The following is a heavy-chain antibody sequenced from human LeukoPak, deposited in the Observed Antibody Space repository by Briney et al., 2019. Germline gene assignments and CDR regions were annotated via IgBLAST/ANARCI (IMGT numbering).Heavy chain of an antibody. CDR1: GFTFSHYA. Sequence: PGGSLRLSCAASGFTFSHYAMSWVRQAPGKGLEWVSAISGSGGSTYYADSVKGRFTISRDNSKNTLYLQMNSLRAEDAAVYYCAKDGVVDGYNSRHFDYWGQGTLVTVSS. CDR3: AKDGVVDGYNSRHFDY. D-gene: IGHD5-24*01. J-gene: IGHJ4*02. CDR2: ISGSGGST. V-gene: IGHV3-23*01.